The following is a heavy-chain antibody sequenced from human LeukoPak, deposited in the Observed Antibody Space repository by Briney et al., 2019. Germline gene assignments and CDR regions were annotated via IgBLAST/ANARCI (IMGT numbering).Heavy chain of an antibody. CDR2: IYYSGST. Sequence: SETLSLTCTVSGGSISNHYWSWMRQPQGKGLEWIAYIYYSGSTSYNPSLKSRVTMSLDTSKNQFSLNLSSVTAADTAVYYCARHKDDYYDSSGYYYSLDNWGQGILVTVSS. CDR1: GGSISNHY. V-gene: IGHV4-59*08. CDR3: ARHKDDYYDSSGYYYSLDN. D-gene: IGHD3-22*01. J-gene: IGHJ4*02.